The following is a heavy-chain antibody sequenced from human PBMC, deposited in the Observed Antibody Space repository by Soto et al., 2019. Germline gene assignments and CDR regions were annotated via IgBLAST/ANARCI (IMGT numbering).Heavy chain of an antibody. CDR2: ISYDGSNK. CDR3: AKDRRVGLLDY. J-gene: IGHJ4*02. Sequence: GGSLRLSYAASGFTFSSYGMHWVRQAPGKGLEWVAVISYDGSNKYYADSVKGRFTISRDNSKNTLYLQMNSLRAEDTAVYYCAKDRRVGLLDYWGQGTLVTVSS. V-gene: IGHV3-30*18. CDR1: GFTFSSYG. D-gene: IGHD3-10*01.